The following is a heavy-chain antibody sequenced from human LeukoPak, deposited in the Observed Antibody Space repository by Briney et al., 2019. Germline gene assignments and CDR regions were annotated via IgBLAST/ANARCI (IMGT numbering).Heavy chain of an antibody. J-gene: IGHJ4*02. V-gene: IGHV1-69*05. D-gene: IGHD3-22*01. CDR2: IIPIFGTA. CDR3: ASLRGRYDSSGYYSY. CDR1: GGTFSSYA. Sequence: SVKVSCNASGGTFSSYAISWVRQAPGQGLEWMGGIIPIFGTANYAQKFQGRVTITTDESTSTAYMELSSLRSEDTAVYYCASLRGRYDSSGYYSYWGQGTLVTVSS.